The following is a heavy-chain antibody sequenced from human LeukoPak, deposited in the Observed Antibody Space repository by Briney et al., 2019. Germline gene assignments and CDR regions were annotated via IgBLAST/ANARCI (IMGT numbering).Heavy chain of an antibody. Sequence: SQTLSLPCAISGDSVSSNSAARHWIRQSPSRGLEWLGRTYYKSKWYYDYAVSVKSRITINPDTTRNQFSLQLNSVTPVDTAVYYCARGGGSYYQWRQGTRVSVSS. CDR2: TYYKSKWYY. V-gene: IGHV6-1*01. CDR3: ARGGGSYYQ. J-gene: IGHJ4*02. D-gene: IGHD1-26*01. CDR1: GDSVSSNSAA.